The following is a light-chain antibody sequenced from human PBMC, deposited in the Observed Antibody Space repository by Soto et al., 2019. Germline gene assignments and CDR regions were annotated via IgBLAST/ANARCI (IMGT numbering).Light chain of an antibody. CDR2: YDS. CDR3: QVWDSSSDHVV. Sequence: SYELTQPPSVSVAPGKTARITCGGNNIGSKSVHWYQQKPGQAPVLVIYYDSDRPSGIPERVSGSNSGNTATLTLSRVEAGDEADYYCQVWDSSSDHVVFGGGTKLTVL. CDR1: NIGSKS. J-gene: IGLJ2*01. V-gene: IGLV3-21*04.